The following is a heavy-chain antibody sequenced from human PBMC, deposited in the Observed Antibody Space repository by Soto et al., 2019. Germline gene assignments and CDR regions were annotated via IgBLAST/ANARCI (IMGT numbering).Heavy chain of an antibody. D-gene: IGHD6-19*01. Sequence: EVQLVESGGGLVKPGGSLTLSCAASGFTFSNYTMNWVRQAPGKGLEWVSSISRSSRNIYYADSVKGRFTISRDNAKNALYLHMNSLRAGDTAVYYCARGYTSGWTFDFWGRGTLVTVSS. V-gene: IGHV3-21*01. CDR3: ARGYTSGWTFDF. J-gene: IGHJ4*02. CDR2: ISRSSRNI. CDR1: GFTFSNYT.